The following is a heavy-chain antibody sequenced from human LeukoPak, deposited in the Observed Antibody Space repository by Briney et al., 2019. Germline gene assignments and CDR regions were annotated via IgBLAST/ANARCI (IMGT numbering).Heavy chain of an antibody. V-gene: IGHV4-59*01. CDR1: GGSISGYY. D-gene: IGHD3-9*01. CDR3: ARGLYYDILTGYRDNDAFDI. J-gene: IGHJ3*02. Sequence: PSETLSLTCTVSGGSISGYYWNWIRQPPGKGLEWIGYIYYSGSTNYNPSLKSRVTISVDTSTNQFSLKLSAVTAADTAVYYCARGLYYDILTGYRDNDAFDIWGQGTMVTVSS. CDR2: IYYSGST.